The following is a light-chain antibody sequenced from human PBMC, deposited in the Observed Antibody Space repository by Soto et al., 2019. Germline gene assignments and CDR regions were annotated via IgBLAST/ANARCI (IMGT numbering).Light chain of an antibody. CDR1: SNDVGGYNY. J-gene: IGLJ2*01. Sequence: QSALTQPASVSGSPGQSITISCTGTSNDVGGYNYVSWCQQHPGKAPKLIIYDVSSRPSGVSYRFSASKSGNTASLTISGLQAEDEADYYCSSYASSNTVVFGGGTKLTVL. CDR2: DVS. CDR3: SSYASSNTVV. V-gene: IGLV2-14*01.